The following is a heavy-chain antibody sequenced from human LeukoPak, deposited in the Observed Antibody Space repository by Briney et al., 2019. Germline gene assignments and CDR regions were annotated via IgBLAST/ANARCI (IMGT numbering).Heavy chain of an antibody. Sequence: ASVKVSCKASGYTFTSYGISWVRQAPGQGLEWMGWISAYNGNTNYAQKLQGRVTMTTDTSTSTAYMELRSLRSDDTAVYYCARDLTVDYYGSGNRPSYPDYWGQGTLVTVSS. J-gene: IGHJ4*02. CDR3: ARDLTVDYYGSGNRPSYPDY. D-gene: IGHD3-10*01. CDR1: GYTFTSYG. V-gene: IGHV1-18*01. CDR2: ISAYNGNT.